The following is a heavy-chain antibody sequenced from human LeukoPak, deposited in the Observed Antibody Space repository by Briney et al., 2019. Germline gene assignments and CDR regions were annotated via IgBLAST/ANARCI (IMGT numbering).Heavy chain of an antibody. CDR1: GGTFSSYA. V-gene: IGHV1-69*04. CDR3: ARGRVEMATIYYFDY. CDR2: IIPILGIA. D-gene: IGHD5-24*01. J-gene: IGHJ4*02. Sequence: ASVKVSCKASGGTFSSYAISWVRQAPGQGLEWMGRIIPILGIANYAQKFQGRVTITADKSTSTAYMELSSLRSEDTAVYYCARGRVEMATIYYFDYWGQGTLVTVSS.